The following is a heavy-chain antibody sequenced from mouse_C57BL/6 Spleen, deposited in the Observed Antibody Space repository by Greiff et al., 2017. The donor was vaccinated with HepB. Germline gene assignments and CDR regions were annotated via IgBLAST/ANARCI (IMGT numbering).Heavy chain of an antibody. V-gene: IGHV1-26*01. J-gene: IGHJ1*03. Sequence: VQLKQSGPELVKPGASVKISCKASGYTFTDYYMNWVKQSHGKSLEWIGDINPNNGGTSYNQKFKGKATLTVDKSSSTAYMELRSLTSEDSAVYYCASPYYYGSSYWYFDVWGTGTTVTVSS. CDR3: ASPYYYGSSYWYFDV. CDR2: INPNNGGT. CDR1: GYTFTDYY. D-gene: IGHD1-1*01.